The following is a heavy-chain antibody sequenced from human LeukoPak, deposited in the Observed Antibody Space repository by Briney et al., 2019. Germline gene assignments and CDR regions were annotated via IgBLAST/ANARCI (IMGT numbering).Heavy chain of an antibody. CDR2: IYYNGNA. CDR1: GGSISNYY. J-gene: IGHJ4*02. V-gene: IGHV4-59*08. D-gene: IGHD6-19*01. Sequence: SETLSLTCTVSGGSISNYYWTWIRQPPGKGLEWIAFIYYNGNAHYNPSLKSRVTISVDTSKNQFSLRVTSVTAADTAVYYCATRYSSGWYFDYWGQGTLVTVSS. CDR3: ATRYSSGWYFDY.